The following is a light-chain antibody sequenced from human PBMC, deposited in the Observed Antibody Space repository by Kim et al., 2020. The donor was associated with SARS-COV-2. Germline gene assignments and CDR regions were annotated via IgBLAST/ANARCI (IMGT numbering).Light chain of an antibody. CDR3: GTWDSSLSALR. CDR2: DNN. Sequence: QSVLTQPPSVSAAPGQKVTISCSGSSSNIGNNYVSWYQQLPGTAPKLLIYDNNKRPSGIPDRFSGSKSGTSATLGITGLQTGDEADYYCGTWDSSLSALRIGGGTQLTVL. CDR1: SSNIGNNY. V-gene: IGLV1-51*01. J-gene: IGLJ2*01.